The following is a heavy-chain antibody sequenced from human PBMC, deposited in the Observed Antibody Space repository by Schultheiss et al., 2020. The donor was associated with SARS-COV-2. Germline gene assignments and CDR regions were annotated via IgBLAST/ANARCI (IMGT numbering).Heavy chain of an antibody. CDR1: GFTFSSYS. CDR3: ARGMSMTTKRLDAFDF. Sequence: GGSLRLSCAASGFTFSSYSMNWVRQAPGKGLEWVSVMYSDGRAYYADSVKGRFTVSRDDSKNTLYLQMYSLRPEDTAVYYCARGMSMTTKRLDAFDFWGQGTMVTVSS. J-gene: IGHJ3*01. CDR2: MYSDGRA. V-gene: IGHV3-53*01. D-gene: IGHD4-17*01.